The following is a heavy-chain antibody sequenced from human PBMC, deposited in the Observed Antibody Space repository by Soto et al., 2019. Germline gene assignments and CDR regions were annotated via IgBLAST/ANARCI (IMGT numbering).Heavy chain of an antibody. Sequence: PGGSLRLSCAASGFTFSSYSMNWVRQASGKGLEWVSSISYSSTYIYYADSVQGRFTISRDNAKNSLYLHMNSLRAEDTAVYYCARAVLPSIVGAVDYWGQGTLVTVSS. CDR3: ARAVLPSIVGAVDY. D-gene: IGHD1-26*01. J-gene: IGHJ4*02. CDR1: GFTFSSYS. CDR2: ISYSSTYI. V-gene: IGHV3-21*01.